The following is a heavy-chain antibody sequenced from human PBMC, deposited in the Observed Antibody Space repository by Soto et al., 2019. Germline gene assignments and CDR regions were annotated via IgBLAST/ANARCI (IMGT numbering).Heavy chain of an antibody. Sequence: GGSLRLSCAASGFTFSRYWMSWVRQAPGKGLEWVANIKQDGSENYYVDSVKGRFTISRDNAKNSLYLQMNSLRAEDTAVYYCARDPMPQNRPIDYWGQGTLVTVSS. J-gene: IGHJ4*02. CDR2: IKQDGSEN. CDR1: GFTFSRYW. D-gene: IGHD2-2*01. CDR3: ARDPMPQNRPIDY. V-gene: IGHV3-7*01.